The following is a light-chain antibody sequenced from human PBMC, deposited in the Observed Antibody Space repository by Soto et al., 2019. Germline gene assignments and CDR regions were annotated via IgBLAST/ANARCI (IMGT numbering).Light chain of an antibody. CDR1: QSLNSNY. Sequence: ELVFTQSPGTLSFSPGERATLTCRASQSLNSNYLAWYQQKPGQAPRLLIYGASSRATGIPDRFSGSGSGTDFTLTISRLEPEDFAVYYCQQYGSSPRTFGQGTKVDIK. J-gene: IGKJ1*01. CDR2: GAS. CDR3: QQYGSSPRT. V-gene: IGKV3-20*01.